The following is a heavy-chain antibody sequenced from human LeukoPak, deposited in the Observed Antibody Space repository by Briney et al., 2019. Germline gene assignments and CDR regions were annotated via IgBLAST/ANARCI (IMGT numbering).Heavy chain of an antibody. D-gene: IGHD4-17*01. V-gene: IGHV4-34*01. CDR1: GGSFSGYY. J-gene: IGHJ4*02. CDR3: ARTTVLYYFDY. CDR2: INHSGST. Sequence: SETLSLTCAVYGGSFSGYYWSWIRQPSGKGLEWIGDINHSGSTNYNPSLKSRITVSVDTSKNQFSLKLNSVTAADTAVYYCARTTVLYYFDYWGQGTLVTVSS.